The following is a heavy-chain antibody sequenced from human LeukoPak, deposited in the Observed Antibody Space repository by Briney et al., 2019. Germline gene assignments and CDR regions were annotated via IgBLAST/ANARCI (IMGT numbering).Heavy chain of an antibody. J-gene: IGHJ3*02. V-gene: IGHV3-21*01. CDR3: ATGRSGSYAFDI. D-gene: IGHD1-26*01. Sequence: GGSLRLSCAASGFTFSSYSMNWVRRAPGKGLEWVSSIGSSSSYIYYADSVKGRFTISRDNAKNSLSLQMNSLRAEDTAVYYCATGRSGSYAFDIWGQGTMVTVSS. CDR2: IGSSSSYI. CDR1: GFTFSSYS.